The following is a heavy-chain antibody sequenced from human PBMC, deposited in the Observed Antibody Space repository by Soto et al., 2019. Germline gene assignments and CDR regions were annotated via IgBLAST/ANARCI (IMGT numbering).Heavy chain of an antibody. CDR2: IIPIFGTA. Sequence: QVQLVQSGAEVKKPGSSVKVSCKASGGTFSSYAISWVRQAPEQGLEWMGGIIPIFGTANYAQKFQGRVTITADESTSTAYMELSSLRSEDTAVYYCARDQKLYRNYGMDVWGQGTTVTVSS. CDR3: ARDQKLYRNYGMDV. J-gene: IGHJ6*02. CDR1: GGTFSSYA. D-gene: IGHD4-17*01. V-gene: IGHV1-69*01.